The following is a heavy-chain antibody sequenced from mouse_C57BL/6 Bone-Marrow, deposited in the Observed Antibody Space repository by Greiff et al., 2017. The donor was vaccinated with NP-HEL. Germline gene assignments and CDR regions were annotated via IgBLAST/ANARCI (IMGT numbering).Heavy chain of an antibody. J-gene: IGHJ3*01. CDR3: TVGYYSFAY. D-gene: IGHD2-3*01. V-gene: IGHV6-3*01. CDR1: GFTFSNYW. Sequence: EVMLVESGGGLVQPGGSMKLSCVASGFTFSNYWMNWVRQSPEKGLEWVAQIRLKSDNYATHYAESVKGRFTISRDDSKSSVYLQMNNLRAEDTGIYYCTVGYYSFAYWGQGTLVTVSA. CDR2: IRLKSDNYAT.